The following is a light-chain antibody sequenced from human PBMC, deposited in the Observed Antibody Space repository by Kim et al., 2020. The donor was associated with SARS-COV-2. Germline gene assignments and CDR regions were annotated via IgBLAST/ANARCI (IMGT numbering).Light chain of an antibody. CDR3: CSFTSGVSWV. CDR1: INDLGTYAL. V-gene: IGLV2-23*02. J-gene: IGLJ3*02. CDR2: DIS. Sequence: QSALTQPASLSGSPGQSVTISCSGSINDLGTYALVSWYQQYPGKAPRLIIFDISLRPSGISGRFSGSKSGNTASLTISPLEPDDEADYFCCSFTSGVSWVFGGGTQLTVL.